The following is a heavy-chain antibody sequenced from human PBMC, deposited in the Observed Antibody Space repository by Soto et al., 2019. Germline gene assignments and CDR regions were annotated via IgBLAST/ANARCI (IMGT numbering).Heavy chain of an antibody. CDR2: IDPSDSYT. CDR3: ARNKAGGRYFEWPLDAFDI. Sequence: GESLKISCKGSGYSFTSYWISWVRQMPGKGLEWMGRIDPSDSYTNYSPSFQGHVTISADKSISTAYLQWSSLKASDTAMYYCARNKAGGRYFEWPLDAFDIWGQGTMVTVSS. J-gene: IGHJ3*02. D-gene: IGHD3-9*01. CDR1: GYSFTSYW. V-gene: IGHV5-10-1*01.